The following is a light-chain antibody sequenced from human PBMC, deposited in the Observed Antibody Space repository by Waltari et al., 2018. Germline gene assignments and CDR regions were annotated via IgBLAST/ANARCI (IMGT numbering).Light chain of an antibody. V-gene: IGLV2-23*02. CDR1: SSDVGGYNY. Sequence: QSALSQPASVSGSPGQSITISCTGTSSDVGGYNYVSWYQQHPGKAPKLMFYDVNKRPSWVSNRFSGSKSGNTAYLTISGLQAEDEADYYCCSYTDSSTLVFGGGTKLTVL. CDR3: CSYTDSSTLV. CDR2: DVN. J-gene: IGLJ3*02.